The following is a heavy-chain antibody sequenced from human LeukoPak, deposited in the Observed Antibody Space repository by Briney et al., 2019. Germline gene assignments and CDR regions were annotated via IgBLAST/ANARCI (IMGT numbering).Heavy chain of an antibody. D-gene: IGHD5-12*01. CDR1: GGSISSYY. CDR2: IYYSGST. Sequence: PSETLSLTCTVSGGSISSYYWSWIRQPPGKGLEWIGYIYYSGSTNYNPSLKSRVTISVDTSKNQFSLKLSSVTAADTAVYYCARGYIVATWYFDYWGQGTLVTVSS. J-gene: IGHJ4*02. V-gene: IGHV4-59*01. CDR3: ARGYIVATWYFDY.